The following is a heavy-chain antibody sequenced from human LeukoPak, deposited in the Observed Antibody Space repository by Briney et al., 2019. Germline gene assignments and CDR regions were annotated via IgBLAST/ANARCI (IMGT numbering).Heavy chain of an antibody. CDR1: GFTVSSNY. CDR2: IYSGGIT. V-gene: IGHV3-66*02. J-gene: IGHJ5*02. CDR3: ARGYYVPGWFDP. Sequence: GGSLRLSYAPSGFTVSSNYMSSVRQAPGKGLEWVSVIYSGGITYYADSVKGRFTISRDNSKNTLYLQMNSLRAEDTAVYYCARGYYVPGWFDPWGQGTLVTVSS. D-gene: IGHD3-10*02.